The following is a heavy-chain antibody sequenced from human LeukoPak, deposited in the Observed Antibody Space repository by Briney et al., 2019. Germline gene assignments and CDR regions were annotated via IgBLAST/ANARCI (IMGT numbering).Heavy chain of an antibody. CDR2: IYHTGSANS. V-gene: IGHV4-31*03. D-gene: IGHD3-22*01. CDR3: ARGHYYDSSGYLRARYYYYYYMDV. J-gene: IGHJ6*03. CDR1: GGSMSSYNYY. Sequence: SQTLSLTCTVSGGSMSSYNYYWSWIRQHPGKGLEWIGYIYHTGSANSYYNPSLKSRVTISVDTSKNQFSLKLSSVTAADTAVYYCARGHYYDSSGYLRARYYYYYYMDVWGKGTTVTVSS.